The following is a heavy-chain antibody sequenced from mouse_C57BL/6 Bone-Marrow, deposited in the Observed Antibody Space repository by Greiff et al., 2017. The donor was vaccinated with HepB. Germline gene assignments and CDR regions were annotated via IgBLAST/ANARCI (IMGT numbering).Heavy chain of an antibody. V-gene: IGHV14-1*01. CDR2: IDPEDGDT. CDR1: GFNIKDYY. CDR3: TGYYGSRAY. J-gene: IGHJ3*01. Sequence: VQLKESGAELVRPGASVKLSCTASGFNIKDYYMHWVKQRPEQGLEWIGRIDPEDGDTEYAPKFQGKATMTAYTSSNTAYLQLSSLTSEDTAVYYCTGYYGSRAYWGQGTLVTVSA. D-gene: IGHD1-1*01.